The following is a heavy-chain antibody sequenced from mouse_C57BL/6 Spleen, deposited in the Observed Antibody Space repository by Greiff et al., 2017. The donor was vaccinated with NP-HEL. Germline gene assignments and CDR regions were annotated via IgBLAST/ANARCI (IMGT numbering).Heavy chain of an antibody. CDR1: GYSITSGYY. Sequence: EVKLQESGPGLVKPSQSLSLTCSVTGYSITSGYYWNWIRQFPGNKLEWMGYISYDGSNNYNPSLKNRISITRDTSKNQFFLKLNSVTTEDTATYYCASLYYSNYGRYFDVWGTGTTVTVSS. CDR3: ASLYYSNYGRYFDV. CDR2: ISYDGSN. J-gene: IGHJ1*03. V-gene: IGHV3-6*01. D-gene: IGHD2-5*01.